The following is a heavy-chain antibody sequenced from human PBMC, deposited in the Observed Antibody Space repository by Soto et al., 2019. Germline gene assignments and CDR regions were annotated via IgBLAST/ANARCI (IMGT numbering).Heavy chain of an antibody. Sequence: GESLKISCQGSAYSFTTYWVGWVRQVPGKGLEWVGMVYPGDSDTRYGPSFQGQVTISADKSISTAYLQWSSLKASDTAMYYCARATTAYYFDYWGQGTLVTV. CDR1: AYSFTTYW. J-gene: IGHJ4*02. CDR3: ARATTAYYFDY. D-gene: IGHD1-26*01. CDR2: VYPGDSDT. V-gene: IGHV5-51*01.